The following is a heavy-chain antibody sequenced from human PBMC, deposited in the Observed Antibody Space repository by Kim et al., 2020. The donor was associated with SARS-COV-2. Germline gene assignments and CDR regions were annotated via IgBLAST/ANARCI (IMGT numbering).Heavy chain of an antibody. J-gene: IGHJ6*02. D-gene: IGHD6-13*01. CDR3: AKDKRSSSLTDGMDV. Sequence: SVKGRFTISRDNAKNSLYLQMNSLRAEDTALYYCAKDKRSSSLTDGMDVWGQGTTVTVSS. V-gene: IGHV3-9*01.